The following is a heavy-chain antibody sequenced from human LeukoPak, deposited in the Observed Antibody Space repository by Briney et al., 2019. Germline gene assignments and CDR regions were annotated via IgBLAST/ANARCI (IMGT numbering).Heavy chain of an antibody. Sequence: ASVKVSCKASGYTFINYGISWVRQAPGQGLEWMGWISACNGNTNYAQKLQGRVTMTTDTSTSTAYMELRSLRSDDTAVYYCATHMAGFGVAPFPFDYWGQGTLVTVSS. D-gene: IGHD3-3*01. V-gene: IGHV1-18*01. CDR1: GYTFINYG. J-gene: IGHJ4*02. CDR2: ISACNGNT. CDR3: ATHMAGFGVAPFPFDY.